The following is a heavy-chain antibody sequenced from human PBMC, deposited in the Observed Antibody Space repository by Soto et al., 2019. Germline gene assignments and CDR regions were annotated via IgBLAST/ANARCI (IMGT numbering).Heavy chain of an antibody. V-gene: IGHV4-30-2*01. CDR2: IYHSGST. D-gene: IGHD5-12*01. J-gene: IGHJ4*02. CDR1: GGSISSGGYS. CDR3: ARSRFKRWLQLGPYFDY. Sequence: PSETLSLTCAVSGGSISSGGYSWSWIRQPPGKGLEWIGYIYHSGSTYYNPSLKSRVTISVDRSKNQFSLKLSSVTAADTAVYYCARSRFKRWLQLGPYFDYWGQGTLVTVSS.